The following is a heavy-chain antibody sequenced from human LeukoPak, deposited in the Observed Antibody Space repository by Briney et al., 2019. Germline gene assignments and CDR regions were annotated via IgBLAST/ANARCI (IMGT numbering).Heavy chain of an antibody. CDR3: ATDLDGTTGTYYFDY. CDR2: IIPIFGTA. CDR1: GGTFSSYA. V-gene: IGHV1-69*13. D-gene: IGHD1-1*01. J-gene: IGHJ4*02. Sequence: SVKVSCKASGGTFSSYAISWVRQAPGQGLEWMGGIIPIFGTANYAQKFQGRVTITADESTSTAYTELSSLRSEDTAVYYCATDLDGTTGTYYFDYWGQGTLVTVSS.